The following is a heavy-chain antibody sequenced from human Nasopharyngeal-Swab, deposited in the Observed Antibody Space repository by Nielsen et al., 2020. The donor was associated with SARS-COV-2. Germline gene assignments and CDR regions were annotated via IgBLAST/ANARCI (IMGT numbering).Heavy chain of an antibody. CDR1: GFTFSTYD. Sequence: GESLKISCAASGFTFSTYDMSCVRQAPGKGLEWVANIKQDGSEKYYVDSVKGRFTISRDNAKNSLYLQMNSLRAEDTAVYYCARDRRRYYFDYWGQGTLVTVSS. V-gene: IGHV3-7*01. CDR3: ARDRRRYYFDY. CDR2: IKQDGSEK. J-gene: IGHJ4*02.